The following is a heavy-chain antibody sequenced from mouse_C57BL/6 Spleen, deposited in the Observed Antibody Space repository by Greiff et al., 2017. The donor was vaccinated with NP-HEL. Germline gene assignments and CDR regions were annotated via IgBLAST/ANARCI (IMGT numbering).Heavy chain of an antibody. Sequence: QVQLQQPGAELVMPGASVKLSCKASGYTFTIYWMHWVKQRPGQGLEWIGEIDPSDSYTNYNQKFKGKSTLTVDKSSSTAYMQLSSLTSEDSAVYYCARRGYGSSYEYFDYWGQGTTLTVSS. D-gene: IGHD1-1*01. CDR1: GYTFTIYW. CDR3: ARRGYGSSYEYFDY. CDR2: IDPSDSYT. J-gene: IGHJ2*01. V-gene: IGHV1-69*01.